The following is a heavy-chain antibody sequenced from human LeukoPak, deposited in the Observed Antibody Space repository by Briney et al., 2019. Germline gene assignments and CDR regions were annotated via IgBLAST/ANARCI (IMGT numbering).Heavy chain of an antibody. Sequence: GGSLRLSCAASGFTFSSYWMYWVRQAPGKGLVWVSRINNDGSSTTYADSVKGRFTISRDNAKNTLYLQMNSLRVEDTAVYYCSRARQIASATPGYWGQGTLVTVS. J-gene: IGHJ4*02. CDR2: INNDGSST. CDR1: GFTFSSYW. CDR3: SRARQIASATPGY. V-gene: IGHV3-74*01. D-gene: IGHD6-13*01.